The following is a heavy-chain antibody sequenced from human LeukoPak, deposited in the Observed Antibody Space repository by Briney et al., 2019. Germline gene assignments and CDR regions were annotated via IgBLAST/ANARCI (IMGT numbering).Heavy chain of an antibody. J-gene: IGHJ4*02. CDR1: GFTFSKAW. CDR3: TTDLKGGIAAAGTRY. V-gene: IGHV3-15*01. D-gene: IGHD6-13*01. Sequence: KSGGSLRLSCAASGFTFSKAWMSWVRQAPGKGLEWVGRIKSKTDGGTTDYAAPVKGRFTISRDDSKNTLYLQMNSLKTEDTAVYYCTTDLKGGIAAAGTRYWGQGTLVTVSS. CDR2: IKSKTDGGTT.